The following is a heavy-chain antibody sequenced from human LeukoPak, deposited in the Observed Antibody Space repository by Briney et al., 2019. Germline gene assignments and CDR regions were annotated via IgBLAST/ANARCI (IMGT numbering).Heavy chain of an antibody. V-gene: IGHV3-48*03. CDR3: ARERGYSGYDYFIDSPSDS. CDR2: ISSSGDTI. J-gene: IGHJ4*02. D-gene: IGHD5-12*01. CDR1: GFTFSSYE. Sequence: GGTLRLSCAASGFTFSSYEMNWVRQAPGKGLEWVSYISSSGDTIYYADSVKGRFTISRDNAKNSLYLQMNSLRAEDAAVYYCARERGYSGYDYFIDSPSDSWGQGTLVTVSS.